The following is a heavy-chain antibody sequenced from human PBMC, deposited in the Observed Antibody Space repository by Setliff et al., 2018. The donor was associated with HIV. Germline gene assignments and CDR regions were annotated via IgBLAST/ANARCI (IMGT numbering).Heavy chain of an antibody. CDR3: ASVTLFVRFDF. CDR2: IYSSGNT. V-gene: IGHV4-39*01. CDR1: GASISSSHYY. D-gene: IGHD3-10*02. Sequence: SETLSLTCTVSGASISSSHYYWGWIRQPPGKGLEWIGSIYSSGNTYYNPSLKSRLTMSVDTSKNQLSLKLSSLTAADTAMYYCASVTLFVRFDFWGLGTLVTVSS. J-gene: IGHJ4*02.